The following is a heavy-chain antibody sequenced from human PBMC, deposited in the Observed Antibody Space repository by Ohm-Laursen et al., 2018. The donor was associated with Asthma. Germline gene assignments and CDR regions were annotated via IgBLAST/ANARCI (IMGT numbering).Heavy chain of an antibody. D-gene: IGHD1-26*01. Sequence: TLSLTCAVSGGSISSSSYYWGWIRQPPGKGLEWIGSIYYSGSTYYNPSLKSRVTISVDTSKNQFSLKLSSVTAADTAVYYCARQLGSAFDIWGQGTMVTVSS. J-gene: IGHJ3*02. CDR2: IYYSGST. V-gene: IGHV4-39*01. CDR1: GGSISSSSYY. CDR3: ARQLGSAFDI.